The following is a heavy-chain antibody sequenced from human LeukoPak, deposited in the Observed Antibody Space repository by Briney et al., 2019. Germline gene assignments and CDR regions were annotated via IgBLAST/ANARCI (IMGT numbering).Heavy chain of an antibody. CDR2: IYTSGST. D-gene: IGHD3-10*01. CDR3: ARLPHGSGSYYPWFDP. Sequence: PSETLSLTCTVSGGSISSYYWSWIRQPAGKGLEWIGRIYTSGSTNYNPSLKSRVTMSVDTSKNQFSQKLSSVTAADTAVYYCARLPHGSGSYYPWFDPWGQGTLVTVSS. J-gene: IGHJ5*02. CDR1: GGSISSYY. V-gene: IGHV4-4*07.